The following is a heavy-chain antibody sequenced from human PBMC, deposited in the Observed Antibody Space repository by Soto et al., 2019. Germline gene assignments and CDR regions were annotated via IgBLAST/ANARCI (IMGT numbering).Heavy chain of an antibody. J-gene: IGHJ4*02. V-gene: IGHV3-15*01. D-gene: IGHD5-12*01. Sequence: EVQLVESGGGLVKPGGSLRLSCAASGFTFSNAWMTWVRQAPGKGLEWVGRVKSKTDGGTIDYAAPVNDRFTISRDDSKNTLYLQMNSLKTEDTAVYYCIGTYSGSSKRFDYWGQGTLVTVSS. CDR3: IGTYSGSSKRFDY. CDR1: GFTFSNAW. CDR2: VKSKTDGGTI.